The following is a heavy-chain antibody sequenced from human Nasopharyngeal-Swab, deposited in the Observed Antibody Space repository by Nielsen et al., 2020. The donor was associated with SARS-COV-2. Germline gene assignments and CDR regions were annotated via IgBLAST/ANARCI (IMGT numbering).Heavy chain of an antibody. CDR2: LKTDGSDT. Sequence: GGSLRLSCAASGFTFSSYAMSWVRRAPGKGLVWVSRLKTDGSDTMYADSVKGRFTISRDNAKNTMYLQMNSLREEDTALYYCARETSASGAYYFDFWGRGTRVTVSS. V-gene: IGHV3-74*03. CDR3: ARETSASGAYYFDF. J-gene: IGHJ4*02. D-gene: IGHD3-16*01. CDR1: GFTFSSYA.